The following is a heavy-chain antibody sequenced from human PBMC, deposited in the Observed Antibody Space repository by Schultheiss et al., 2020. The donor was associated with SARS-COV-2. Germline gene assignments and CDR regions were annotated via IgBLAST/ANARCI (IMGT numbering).Heavy chain of an antibody. D-gene: IGHD2-15*01. Sequence: GESLKISCAASGFTVSSNYMSWVRQAPGKGLEWVSVIYSGGSTYYADSVKGRFTISRDNSKNTLYLQMNSLRAEDTAVYYCARMEGVVAATGFDYWGQGTLVTVSS. CDR3: ARMEGVVAATGFDY. V-gene: IGHV3-53*01. J-gene: IGHJ4*02. CDR2: IYSGGST. CDR1: GFTVSSNY.